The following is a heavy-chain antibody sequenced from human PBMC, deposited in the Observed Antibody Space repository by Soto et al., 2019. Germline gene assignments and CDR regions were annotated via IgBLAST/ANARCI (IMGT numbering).Heavy chain of an antibody. D-gene: IGHD1-1*01. CDR3: ARVTPGNNLYYFSGLDV. V-gene: IGHV3-30-3*01. J-gene: IGHJ6*02. CDR1: GFTFDTYG. CDR2: ISYEGSNT. Sequence: QVHLVESGGGVAQPGRSLRLSCVASGFTFDTYGIHWVRQAPGKGLQWVALISYEGSNTYNADSVRGRFTISRDNSKNTLYLQINALRPDDTGVYYCARVTPGNNLYYFSGLDVWGRGTSVTVSS.